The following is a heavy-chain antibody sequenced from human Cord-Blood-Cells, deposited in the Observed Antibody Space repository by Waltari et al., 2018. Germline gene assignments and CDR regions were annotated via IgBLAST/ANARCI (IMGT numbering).Heavy chain of an antibody. V-gene: IGHV3-30*04. Sequence: QVQLVASGGGVVQPGRSLRLSCAASGFTFRSYAMHWVRQAPGKGLEWVAVISYDGSNKYYADSVKGRFTISRDNSKNTLYLQMNSLRAEDTAVYYCARAAAAGFDYWGQGTLVTVSS. CDR3: ARAAAAGFDY. CDR2: ISYDGSNK. D-gene: IGHD6-13*01. CDR1: GFTFRSYA. J-gene: IGHJ4*02.